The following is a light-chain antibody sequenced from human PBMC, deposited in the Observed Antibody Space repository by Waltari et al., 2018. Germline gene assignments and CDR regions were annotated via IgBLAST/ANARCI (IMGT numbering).Light chain of an antibody. Sequence: EVVLTQSPGTLPLSPGETATLSCRASQSIGRYLVWYQQKSGQAPRLLIYGASTRATGIPDRFSGSGSGTDFSLTISRLEAEDFAVYYCQNHERLPATFGQGTKVEMK. V-gene: IGKV3-20*01. CDR1: QSIGRY. J-gene: IGKJ1*01. CDR3: QNHERLPAT. CDR2: GAS.